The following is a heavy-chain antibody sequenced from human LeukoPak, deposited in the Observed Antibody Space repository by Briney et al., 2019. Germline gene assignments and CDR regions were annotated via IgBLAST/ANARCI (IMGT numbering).Heavy chain of an antibody. CDR1: GFTFSNAW. V-gene: IGHV3-15*01. CDR2: IKSKTDGGTT. D-gene: IGHD5-12*01. Sequence: GGSLRLSCAASGFTFSNAWMSWVRQAPGKGLEWVGRIKSKTDGGTTDYAAPVKGRFTISRDDSKNTLYLQMNSLKTEGTAVYYCTTVGDIVATSPFDYWGQGTLVTVSS. CDR3: TTVGDIVATSPFDY. J-gene: IGHJ4*02.